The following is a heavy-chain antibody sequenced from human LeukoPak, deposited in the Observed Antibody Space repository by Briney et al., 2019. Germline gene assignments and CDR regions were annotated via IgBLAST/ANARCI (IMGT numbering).Heavy chain of an antibody. CDR3: AKGLAPIAVFYMDV. J-gene: IGHJ6*03. D-gene: IGHD6-19*01. CDR1: GYSISSGYY. V-gene: IGHV4-38-2*02. CDR2: IYHSGST. Sequence: SETLSLTCTVSGYSISSGYYWGWIRQPPGKGLEWIGSIYHSGSTYYNPSLKSRVTISVDTSKNQFSLKLSSVTAADTAVYYCAKGLAPIAVFYMDVWGKGTTVTVSS.